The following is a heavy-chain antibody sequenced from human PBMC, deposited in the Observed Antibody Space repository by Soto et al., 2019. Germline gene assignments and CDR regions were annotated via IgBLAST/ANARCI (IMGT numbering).Heavy chain of an antibody. Sequence: QLQLQESGSGLVKPSQTLSLTCAVSGGSISSGGYSWSWIRQPPGKGLEWIGYIYHSGSTYYNPSLKSRGTISVDRSKNQFSLKLSSVTAADTAVYYCARAGGLGAVAVDYWCQGTLVTVSS. J-gene: IGHJ4*02. V-gene: IGHV4-30-2*01. CDR2: IYHSGST. CDR1: GGSISSGGYS. D-gene: IGHD6-19*01. CDR3: ARAGGLGAVAVDY.